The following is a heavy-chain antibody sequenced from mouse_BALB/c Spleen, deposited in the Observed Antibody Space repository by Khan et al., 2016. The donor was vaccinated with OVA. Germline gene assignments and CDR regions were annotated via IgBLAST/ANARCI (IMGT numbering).Heavy chain of an antibody. Sequence: QVQLKQSGAELMKPGASVKISCKATGYTVSSYWIEWIKQRPGHGLEWIGEILPGSGSSKYNEKFKGKATFTEDTSSNTAYMQHSSLTSEDSAVYYCARRCTGGAMDFWGEGTSGTVSS. CDR1: GYTVSSYW. J-gene: IGHJ4*01. V-gene: IGHV1-9*01. CDR2: ILPGSGSS. CDR3: ARRCTGGAMDF.